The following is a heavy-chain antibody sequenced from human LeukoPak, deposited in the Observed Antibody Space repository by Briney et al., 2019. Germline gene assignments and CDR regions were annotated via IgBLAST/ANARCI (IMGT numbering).Heavy chain of an antibody. CDR3: AKTARTFPS. CDR1: GDSITSFY. CDR2: IYINGDT. V-gene: IGHV4-4*09. D-gene: IGHD1-7*01. J-gene: IGHJ5*02. Sequence: SETLSLTCSVFGDSITSFYWSWIRQAPGKGLECIGFIYINGDTSYNPSLEGRATLSLDTSRNQFSLRLTSVTAADTAVYYCAKTARTFPSWGPGILVTVSS.